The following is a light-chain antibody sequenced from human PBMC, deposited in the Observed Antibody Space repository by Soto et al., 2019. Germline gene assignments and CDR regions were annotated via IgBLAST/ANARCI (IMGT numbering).Light chain of an antibody. Sequence: DIQMTQSPSSLSASVGDRVTITCRASQSISNYLNWFQHKPGKAPNLLIYAASTLHSGVPSRFSGSGSGTHFTLPISSLQPEDFATYYCQQTYSSPETFAQGTKVEI. V-gene: IGKV1-39*01. CDR1: QSISNY. J-gene: IGKJ1*01. CDR3: QQTYSSPET. CDR2: AAS.